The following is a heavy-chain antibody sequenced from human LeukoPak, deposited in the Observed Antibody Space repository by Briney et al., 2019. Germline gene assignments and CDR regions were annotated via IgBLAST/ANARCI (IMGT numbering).Heavy chain of an antibody. CDR3: ASRRRYYGSGRGFDY. V-gene: IGHV4-34*01. D-gene: IGHD3-10*01. CDR1: GGSFSGYY. CDR2: INHSGST. Sequence: SETLSLTCAVYGGSFSGYYWSWIRQPPGKGLEWIGEINHSGSTNYNPSLKSRVTISVDTSKNQFSLKLSSVTAADTAVYYCASRRRYYGSGRGFDYWGQETWSPSPQ. J-gene: IGHJ4*01.